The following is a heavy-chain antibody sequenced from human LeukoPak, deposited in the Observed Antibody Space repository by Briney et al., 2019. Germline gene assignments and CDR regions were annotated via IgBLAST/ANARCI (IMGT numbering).Heavy chain of an antibody. CDR3: ARDVVTRISATGGGGFDP. Sequence: PGRSLRLSCAASGFTFNSYAMHWVRQAPGKGLEWVAVISYGGSNKYYADSVKGRFTISRDNSKNTLFLQMNSLRAEDTAVYYCARDVVTRISATGGGGFDPWGQGTLVTVSS. CDR2: ISYGGSNK. J-gene: IGHJ5*02. V-gene: IGHV3-30-3*01. D-gene: IGHD6-13*01. CDR1: GFTFNSYA.